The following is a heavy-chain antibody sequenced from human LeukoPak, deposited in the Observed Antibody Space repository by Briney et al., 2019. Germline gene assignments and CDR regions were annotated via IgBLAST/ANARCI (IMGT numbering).Heavy chain of an antibody. J-gene: IGHJ4*02. CDR1: GFTFNSYW. Sequence: GRSLRLSCAASGFTFNSYWISWVRQAPGKGLEWLANINQDGSEKYYVDSVKGRFTISRDNAKNSLYLHMNSLRAEDTAVYYCTTFYSRLTDYWGQGTLVTVSS. D-gene: IGHD2/OR15-2a*01. CDR3: TTFYSRLTDY. CDR2: INQDGSEK. V-gene: IGHV3-7*05.